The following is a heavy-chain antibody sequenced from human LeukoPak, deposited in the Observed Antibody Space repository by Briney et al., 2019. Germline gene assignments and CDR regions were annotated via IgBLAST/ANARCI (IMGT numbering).Heavy chain of an antibody. CDR3: ATKPRYYYGPENYAY. CDR1: GFTFSSYA. J-gene: IGHJ4*02. V-gene: IGHV3-30-3*01. CDR2: ISYDGSNK. Sequence: QLGGSLRLSCAASGFTFSSYAMHWVRQAPGKGLEWVAVISYDGSNKYYADSVKGRFTISRDNSKNTLYLQMNSLRAEDTAVYYCATKPRYYYGPENYAYWGQGTLVTVSS. D-gene: IGHD3-10*01.